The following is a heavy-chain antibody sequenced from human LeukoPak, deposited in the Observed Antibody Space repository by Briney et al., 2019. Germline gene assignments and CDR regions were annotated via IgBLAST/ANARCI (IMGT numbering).Heavy chain of an antibody. D-gene: IGHD1-26*01. CDR2: IYTRGST. J-gene: IGHJ4*02. Sequence: PSQTLSLTCTVSGGSISSGSYYWSWIRQPPGKGLEWIGRIYTRGSTNYNPSLKSRVTISVDTSKNQFSLKLSSVTAADTAVYYCARDRINSGSYREDYWGQETLVTVSS. CDR1: GGSISSGSYY. V-gene: IGHV4-61*02. CDR3: ARDRINSGSYREDY.